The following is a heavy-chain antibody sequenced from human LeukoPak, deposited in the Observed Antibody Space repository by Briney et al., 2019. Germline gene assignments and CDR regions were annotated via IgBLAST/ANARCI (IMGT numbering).Heavy chain of an antibody. D-gene: IGHD4-17*01. Sequence: ASVKVSCKASGYTFTSYDINWVRQATGQGREWMGWMNPNRGNTGYAQKFQGRGTMTRNTSISTAYMELSSLRSEDTAVYYCARARDGDYDGNWYYYYGMDVWGQGTTVTVSS. J-gene: IGHJ6*02. CDR2: MNPNRGNT. CDR1: GYTFTSYD. V-gene: IGHV1-8*01. CDR3: ARARDGDYDGNWYYYYGMDV.